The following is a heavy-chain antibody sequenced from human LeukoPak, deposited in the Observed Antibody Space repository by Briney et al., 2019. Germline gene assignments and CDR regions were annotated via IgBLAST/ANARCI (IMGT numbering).Heavy chain of an antibody. CDR3: ARGGGGYDHYYGMDV. V-gene: IGHV1-46*01. Sequence: SVNVSCPASGYTFTSYYMHWVRQAPGQGLEWMGIINPSGSSTSYAQKFQGRVTMTRDTSTSTVYMELSSLRSEDTAVYYCARGGGGYDHYYGMDVWGKGTTVTVSS. J-gene: IGHJ6*04. CDR2: INPSGSST. CDR1: GYTFTSYY. D-gene: IGHD5-12*01.